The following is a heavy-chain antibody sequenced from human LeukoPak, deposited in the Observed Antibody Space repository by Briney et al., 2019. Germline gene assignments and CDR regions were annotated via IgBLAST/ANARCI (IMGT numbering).Heavy chain of an antibody. CDR3: ARGAAMTFYWYFDL. J-gene: IGHJ2*01. CDR2: IYHSGST. CDR1: GGSISSGGYS. Sequence: SETLSLTCAVSGGSISSGGYSWSWIRQLPGKGLEWIGYIYHSGSTYYNPSLKSRVTISVDRSKNQFSLKLSSVTAADTAVYYCARGAAMTFYWYFDLWGRGTLVTVSS. V-gene: IGHV4-30-2*01. D-gene: IGHD5-18*01.